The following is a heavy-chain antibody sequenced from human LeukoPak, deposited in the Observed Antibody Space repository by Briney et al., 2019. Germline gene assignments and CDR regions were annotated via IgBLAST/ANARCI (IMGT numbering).Heavy chain of an antibody. CDR3: ARDQGPTRYFDWSWAYYYGMDV. V-gene: IGHV1-18*01. Sequence: ASVNASCKASGYTFTSYGISWVRQAPGQGLEWMGWISAYNGNTNYAQKLQGRVTMTTDTSTSTAYMELRSLRSDDTAVYYCARDQGPTRYFDWSWAYYYGMDVWGQGTTVTVSS. J-gene: IGHJ6*02. D-gene: IGHD3-9*01. CDR1: GYTFTSYG. CDR2: ISAYNGNT.